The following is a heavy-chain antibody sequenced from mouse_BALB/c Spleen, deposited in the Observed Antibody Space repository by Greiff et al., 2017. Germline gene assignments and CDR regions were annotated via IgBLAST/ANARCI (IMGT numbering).Heavy chain of an antibody. V-gene: IGHV1-9*01. CDR1: GYTFSSYW. CDR2: ILPGSGST. J-gene: IGHJ4*01. D-gene: IGHD3-1*01. Sequence: VQLQQSGAELMKPGASVKISCKATGYTFSSYWIEWVKQRPGHGLEWIGEILPGSGSTNYNEKFKGKATFTADTSSNTAYMQLSSLTSEDSAVYYCARRGARATAMDYWGQGTSVTVSS. CDR3: ARRGARATAMDY.